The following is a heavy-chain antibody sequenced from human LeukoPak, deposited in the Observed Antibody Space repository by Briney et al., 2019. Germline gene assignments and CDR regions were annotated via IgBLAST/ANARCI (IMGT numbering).Heavy chain of an antibody. CDR3: ARGATMATRHLDY. Sequence: GGSLRLSCAASEFTFSTYSMNWVRQAPGKGLEWVSIISGGSSDIHYADSVKGRFTISRDNARNSLYLQMNSLRVEDTAVYYCARGATMATRHLDYWGQGTLVTVSS. V-gene: IGHV3-21*01. D-gene: IGHD4-23*01. J-gene: IGHJ4*02. CDR2: ISGGSSDI. CDR1: EFTFSTYS.